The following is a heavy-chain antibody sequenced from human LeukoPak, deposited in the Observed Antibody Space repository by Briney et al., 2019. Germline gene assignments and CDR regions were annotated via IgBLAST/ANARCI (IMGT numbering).Heavy chain of an antibody. CDR1: GYTFTSYD. J-gene: IGHJ4*02. Sequence: GASVKVSCKASGYTFTSYDINWVRQATGQGLEWMGWMNPNSGNTGYAQKFQGRVTMTRNTSISTAYMELSSLRSEDTAVYYCARSIEMEVVAADYWGQGTLVTVSS. CDR2: MNPNSGNT. CDR3: ARSIEMEVVAADY. D-gene: IGHD2-15*01. V-gene: IGHV1-8*01.